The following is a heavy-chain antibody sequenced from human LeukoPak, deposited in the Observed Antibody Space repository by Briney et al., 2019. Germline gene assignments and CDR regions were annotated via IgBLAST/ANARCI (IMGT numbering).Heavy chain of an antibody. CDR3: ARGYM. Sequence: GGSLRLSCADSGFTSSTNWMSWVRQAPGMGLEWVANIRQDGSEKYYVDSVKGRFTISRDNAKNSLYLQMNSLRAEDTAVYYCARGYMWGQGILVTVSS. V-gene: IGHV3-7*01. CDR1: GFTSSTNW. CDR2: IRQDGSEK. J-gene: IGHJ4*02. D-gene: IGHD5-18*01.